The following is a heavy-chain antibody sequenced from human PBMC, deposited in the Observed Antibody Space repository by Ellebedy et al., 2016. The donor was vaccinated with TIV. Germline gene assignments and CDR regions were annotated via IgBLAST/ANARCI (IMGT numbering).Heavy chain of an antibody. V-gene: IGHV3-21*01. CDR3: ARDYYGAADP. D-gene: IGHD3-10*01. CDR1: GFTFSTYT. CDR2: IRYGGDST. J-gene: IGHJ5*02. Sequence: GGSLRLSCAASGFTFSTYTMNWVRQAPGKGLEWVSAIRYGGDSTNYADSVKGRFTISRDNAKNSLYLQLNSLRAEDTAVYYCARDYYGAADPWGQGTLVTVSS.